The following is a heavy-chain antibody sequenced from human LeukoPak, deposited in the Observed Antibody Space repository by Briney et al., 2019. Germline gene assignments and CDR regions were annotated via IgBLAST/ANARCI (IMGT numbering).Heavy chain of an antibody. CDR3: AGDTSSSIDS. CDR1: GFTFNDCT. J-gene: IGHJ4*02. D-gene: IGHD3-10*01. CDR2: ISGDGGRT. Sequence: PGGSLRLSCAASGFTFNDCTLHWVRQAPGKGLEWVSLISGDGGRTYYEDSVKGRFTISRDNRKNSLYLQMNSLRIEDTALYYCAGDTSSSIDSWGQGTLVTVSS. V-gene: IGHV3-43*02.